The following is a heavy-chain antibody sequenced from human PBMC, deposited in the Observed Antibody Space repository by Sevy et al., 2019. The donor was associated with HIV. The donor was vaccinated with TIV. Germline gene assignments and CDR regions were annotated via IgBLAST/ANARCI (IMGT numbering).Heavy chain of an antibody. Sequence: GGSLRLSCTTSGFAFGDYAMNWVRQAPGKGLEWVAFLKSKADGGTVDHAPSVKGRFTISRDDSKSIAYLQMNDLTTEDTVVYYCTRWKGLQSIFDYWGQGALVTVSS. V-gene: IGHV3-49*04. D-gene: IGHD1-1*01. CDR1: GFAFGDYA. J-gene: IGHJ4*02. CDR2: LKSKADGGTV. CDR3: TRWKGLQSIFDY.